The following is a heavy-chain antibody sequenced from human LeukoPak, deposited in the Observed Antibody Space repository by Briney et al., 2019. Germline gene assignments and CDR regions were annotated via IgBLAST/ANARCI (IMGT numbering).Heavy chain of an antibody. J-gene: IGHJ4*02. CDR3: AITSVRFLEWSMGFDY. D-gene: IGHD3-3*01. CDR2: INHSGST. V-gene: IGHV4-34*01. Sequence: SETLSLTCAVYGGSFSGYYWSWIRQPPGKGLEWIGEINHSGSTNYNPSLKSRVTISVDTSKNQFSLKLSSVTAADTAVYYCAITSVRFLEWSMGFDYWGQGTLVTVSS. CDR1: GGSFSGYY.